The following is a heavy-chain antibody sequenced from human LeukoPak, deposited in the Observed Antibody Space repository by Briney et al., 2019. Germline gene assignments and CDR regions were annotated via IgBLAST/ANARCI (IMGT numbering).Heavy chain of an antibody. Sequence: SETLSLTCTVSGGSVSSYYWSWIRQPPGKGLEWIGYIYYSGSTNYNPSLKSRVTISVDTSKNQFSLKLSSVTAADTAVYYCAGLDYYYGMDVWGQGTTATVSS. CDR1: GGSVSSYY. CDR3: AGLDYYYGMDV. V-gene: IGHV4-59*08. CDR2: IYYSGST. J-gene: IGHJ6*02.